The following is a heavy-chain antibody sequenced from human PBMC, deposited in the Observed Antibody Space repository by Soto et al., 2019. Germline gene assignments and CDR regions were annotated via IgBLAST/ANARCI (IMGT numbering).Heavy chain of an antibody. V-gene: IGHV1-69*01. CDR3: ATMDYYDSSGYYSGFYYYGMDV. Sequence: QVQLVQSGAEVKKPGSSVKVSCKASGGTFSSYAISWVRQAPGQGLEWMGGIIPIFGTANYAQKFQGRVTITADESTSTAYMELSSLRSEDTAVYYCATMDYYDSSGYYSGFYYYGMDVWGQGTTVTVSS. J-gene: IGHJ6*02. CDR2: IIPIFGTA. D-gene: IGHD3-22*01. CDR1: GGTFSSYA.